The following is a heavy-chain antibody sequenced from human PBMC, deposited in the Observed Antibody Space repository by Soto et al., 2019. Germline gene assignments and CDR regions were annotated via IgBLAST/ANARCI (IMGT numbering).Heavy chain of an antibody. J-gene: IGHJ4*02. CDR2: INPGNGNT. D-gene: IGHD1-26*01. Sequence: ASVKVSCKASGYMFTDYYMHWVRQAPGQGLEWMGWINPGNGNTKYSQKFQGWVTMTRDTSISTAYMELSRLKSDDTAVYYCARGSVGPTTDFDYWGQGTLVTVSS. CDR3: ARGSVGPTTDFDY. CDR1: GYMFTDYY. V-gene: IGHV1-2*04.